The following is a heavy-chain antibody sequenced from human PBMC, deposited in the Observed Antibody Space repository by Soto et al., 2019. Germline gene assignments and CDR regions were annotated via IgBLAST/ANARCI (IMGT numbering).Heavy chain of an antibody. D-gene: IGHD3-10*01. CDR3: ARGALGSSAYFDY. CDR2: IYHSGST. V-gene: IGHV4-38-2*01. J-gene: IGHJ4*02. Sequence: SETLSLTCAVSGYSISRGFYWGWIRQPPGKRLEWIGNIYHSGSTYFNPSLKGRVNMSVDTSENQFSLKLSSVTATDTALYYCARGALGSSAYFDYWGPGILVTVSS. CDR1: GYSISRGFY.